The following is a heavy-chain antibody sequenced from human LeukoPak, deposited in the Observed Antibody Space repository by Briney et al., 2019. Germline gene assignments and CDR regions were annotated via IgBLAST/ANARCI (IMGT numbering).Heavy chain of an antibody. Sequence: GASVKVSCKAAGGTFSSYAISWVRQAPGQGLEWMGRIIPIFGTANYAQKFQGRVTITTDESTSTAYMELSSLRSEDTAVYYCARDLAETYGYYYMDVWGKGTTVTVSS. CDR1: GGTFSSYA. J-gene: IGHJ6*03. CDR3: ARDLAETYGYYYMDV. D-gene: IGHD2-8*01. V-gene: IGHV1-69*05. CDR2: IIPIFGTA.